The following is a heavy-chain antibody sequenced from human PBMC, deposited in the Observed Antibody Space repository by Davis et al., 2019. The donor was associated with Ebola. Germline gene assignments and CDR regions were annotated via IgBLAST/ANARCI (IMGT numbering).Heavy chain of an antibody. CDR3: ARTLPGYSYVYGVDY. D-gene: IGHD5-18*01. J-gene: IGHJ4*02. CDR2: ISSDSTYI. V-gene: IGHV3-21*06. Sequence: GGSLRLSCAASGFTFSSYSMNWVRQAPGKGLEWVSSISSDSTYIYYTDSVKGRFTISRDNAHNSLFLQLNNLRAEDTAVFYCARTLPGYSYVYGVDYWGQGTLVTVSS. CDR1: GFTFSSYS.